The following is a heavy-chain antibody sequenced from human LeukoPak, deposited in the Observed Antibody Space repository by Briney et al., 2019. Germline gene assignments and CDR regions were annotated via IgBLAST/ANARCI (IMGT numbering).Heavy chain of an antibody. CDR1: GFTVSSNY. J-gene: IGHJ4*02. CDR3: ARGRKYSGYDLNNFDY. D-gene: IGHD5-12*01. V-gene: IGHV3-23*01. Sequence: GGSLRLSCAASGFTVSSNYMSWVRQAPGKGLEWVSAISGSGGSTYYADSVKGRFTISRDNSKNTLYVQMNSLRAEDTAVYYCARGRKYSGYDLNNFDYWGQGTLVTVSS. CDR2: ISGSGGST.